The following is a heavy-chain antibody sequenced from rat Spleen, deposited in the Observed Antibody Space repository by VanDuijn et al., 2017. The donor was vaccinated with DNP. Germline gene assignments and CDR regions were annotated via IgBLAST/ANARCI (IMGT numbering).Heavy chain of an antibody. Sequence: EVQLVESGGGLVQPGRSLRLSCVASGFSFSNYEMAWVRQAPTKGLEWVAYISYDGGSTNYGDSVKGRFTISRDNGKSTLFLQMNSLRSEDMATYYCARPYYYRYSGWFAYWGQGTLVTVSS. CDR3: ARPYYYRYSGWFAY. J-gene: IGHJ3*01. CDR1: GFSFSNYE. CDR2: ISYDGGST. V-gene: IGHV5-22*01. D-gene: IGHD1-2*01.